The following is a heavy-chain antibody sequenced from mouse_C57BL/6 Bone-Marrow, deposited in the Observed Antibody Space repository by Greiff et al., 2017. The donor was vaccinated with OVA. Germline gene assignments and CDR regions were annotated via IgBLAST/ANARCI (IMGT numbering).Heavy chain of an antibody. CDR2: ISSGGSYT. Sequence: EVQRVESGGDLVKPGGSLKLSCAASGFTFSSYGMSWVRQTPDKRLEWVATISSGGSYTYYPDSVKGRFTISRDNAKNTLYLQMSSLKSEDTAMYYCASTVVNWYFDVWGTGTTVTVSS. CDR1: GFTFSSYG. CDR3: ASTVVNWYFDV. V-gene: IGHV5-6*01. J-gene: IGHJ1*03. D-gene: IGHD1-1*01.